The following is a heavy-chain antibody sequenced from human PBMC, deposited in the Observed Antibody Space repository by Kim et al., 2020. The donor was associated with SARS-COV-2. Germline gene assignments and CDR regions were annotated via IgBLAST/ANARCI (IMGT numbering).Heavy chain of an antibody. D-gene: IGHD5-12*01. Sequence: SETLSLTCSVSGGSINSDDYYWGWIRQPPGKGLEHIGIISRSGTPYYSPSLRGRVTISVDTSNKQFSLKLNSVTAADTAFYYCARAKGSPYIGYDLGFLFDFWGQGALVTVAS. CDR1: GGSINSDDYY. J-gene: IGHJ4*02. V-gene: IGHV4-39*01. CDR2: ISRSGTP. CDR3: ARAKGSPYIGYDLGFLFDF.